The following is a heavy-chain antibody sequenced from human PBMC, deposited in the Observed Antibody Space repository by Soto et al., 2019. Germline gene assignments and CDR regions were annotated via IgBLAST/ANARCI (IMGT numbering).Heavy chain of an antibody. D-gene: IGHD4-17*01. CDR1: GYSCTSYW. CDR3: ARQHSRTVPTVY. J-gene: IGHJ4*02. V-gene: IGHV5-51*01. Sequence: GESLKISCKGAGYSCTSYWSGWVRQMPGKGLEWMGIIYPGDSDTRYSPSFQGQVTISADKSISTAYLQWSSLKAPDTAMYYCARQHSRTVPTVYWGQGTLVTVSS. CDR2: IYPGDSDT.